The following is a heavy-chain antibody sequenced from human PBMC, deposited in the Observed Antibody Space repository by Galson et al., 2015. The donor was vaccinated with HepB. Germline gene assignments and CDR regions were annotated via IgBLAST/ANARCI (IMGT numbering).Heavy chain of an antibody. V-gene: IGHV1-69*13. CDR1: GDTFSSYA. Sequence: SVKVSCKASGDTFSSYAINWVRQAPGQGLEWMGGILPVFAKTNYAQKFQGRLTISADESTRTAYMGLSSLKFEDTAVYYCATGYSSGWLTFPNYWGQGTLVTVSS. J-gene: IGHJ4*02. D-gene: IGHD6-19*01. CDR3: ATGYSSGWLTFPNY. CDR2: ILPVFAKT.